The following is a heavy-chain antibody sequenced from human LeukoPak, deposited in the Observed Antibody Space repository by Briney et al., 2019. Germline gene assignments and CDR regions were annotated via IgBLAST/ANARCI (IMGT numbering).Heavy chain of an antibody. CDR2: ISGSGGST. D-gene: IGHD1-7*01. Sequence: GGSLRLSCAASGFTFSSYAMSWVRQAPGKGLEWVSAISGSGGSTYYADSVKGRFTTSRDNSKNTLYLQMNSLRAEDTAVYYCAKTKDTGTTKAYYYYGMDVWGQGTTVTVSS. CDR1: GFTFSSYA. V-gene: IGHV3-23*01. CDR3: AKTKDTGTTKAYYYYGMDV. J-gene: IGHJ6*02.